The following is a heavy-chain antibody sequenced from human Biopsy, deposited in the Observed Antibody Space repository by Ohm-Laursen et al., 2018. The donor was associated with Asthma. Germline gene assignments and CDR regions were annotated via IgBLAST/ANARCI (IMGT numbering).Heavy chain of an antibody. V-gene: IGHV3-30*03. CDR2: ISFDPLNK. D-gene: IGHD6-13*01. CDR1: GFTLSSYV. Sequence: SLRLSCAASGFTLSSYVMHWVRQAPGKGLDWVALISFDPLNKQYADWVRGRFTVSRDSSKNTLYLQMNSLRADDTAVYYCARVPVAAAGPYYYGMDVWGQGTTVTASS. CDR3: ARVPVAAAGPYYYGMDV. J-gene: IGHJ6*02.